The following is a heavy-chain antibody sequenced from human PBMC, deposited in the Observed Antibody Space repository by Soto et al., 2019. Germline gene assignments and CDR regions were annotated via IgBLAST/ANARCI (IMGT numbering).Heavy chain of an antibody. CDR2: IIPILGTA. CDR1: GGTFSSYA. CDR3: ARSTYYYDSSGYLDYYYYGMDV. D-gene: IGHD3-22*01. J-gene: IGHJ6*02. Sequence: QVQLVQSGAEVKKPGSSVKVSCKASGGTFSSYAISWVRQAPGQGLEWMGGIIPILGTANYAQKFQGRVTITADKSTSTAYMELSSLRSEDTAVYYCARSTYYYDSSGYLDYYYYGMDVWGQGTTVTVSS. V-gene: IGHV1-69*06.